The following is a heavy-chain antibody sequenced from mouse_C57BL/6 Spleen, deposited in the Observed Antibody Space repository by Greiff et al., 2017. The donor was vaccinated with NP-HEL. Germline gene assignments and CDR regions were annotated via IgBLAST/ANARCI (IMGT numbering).Heavy chain of an antibody. V-gene: IGHV5-16*01. CDR1: GFTFSDYY. J-gene: IGHJ1*03. CDR3: ARELTGTVPFWYFDV. CDR2: INYDGSST. Sequence: EVKLEESEGGLVQPGSSMKLSCTASGFTFSDYYMAWVRQVPEKGLEWVANINYDGSSTYYLDSLKSRFIISRANAKNILYLQMSSLKSEDTATYYCARELTGTVPFWYFDVWGTGTTVTVAS. D-gene: IGHD4-1*01.